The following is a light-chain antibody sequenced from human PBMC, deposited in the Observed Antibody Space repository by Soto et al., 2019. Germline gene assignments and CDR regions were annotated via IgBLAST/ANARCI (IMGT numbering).Light chain of an antibody. Sequence: DIQMTQSPSSLSPSVGDRVTITCRTSQSFSNYLSLYQHKPGKAPKLLIYSASVLQSGVPSRFSGSGSGTDFTLTISRLQPEDSATYYCQQTYTIPWTFGQGTKVDIK. CDR3: QQTYTIPWT. J-gene: IGKJ1*01. V-gene: IGKV1-39*01. CDR1: QSFSNY. CDR2: SAS.